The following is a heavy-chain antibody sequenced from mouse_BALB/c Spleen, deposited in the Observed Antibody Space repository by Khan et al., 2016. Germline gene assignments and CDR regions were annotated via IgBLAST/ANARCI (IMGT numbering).Heavy chain of an antibody. CDR1: GYTFTDYW. D-gene: IGHD1-1*01. CDR2: INPCTGYT. V-gene: IGHV1-7*01. CDR3: ARWGYYYGGSYGWFAY. Sequence: QVQLQQSGAEMAKPGASVKMSCKASGYTFTDYWMHWVKQRHGQGLEWIGYINPCTGYTESNHKSKDTATLTADKSSSTAYMQLGRLTSEDSAVYYCARWGYYYGGSYGWFAYWGQGTLVTVSA. J-gene: IGHJ3*01.